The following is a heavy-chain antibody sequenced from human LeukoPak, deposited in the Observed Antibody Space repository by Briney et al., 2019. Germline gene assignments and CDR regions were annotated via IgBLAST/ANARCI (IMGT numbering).Heavy chain of an antibody. Sequence: SVKVSCKASGGTFSSYAISWVRQAPGQGLEWMGRIIPILGIANYAQKFQGRVTITADKSTSTAYMELSSLRTEDTAVYYCARAPVSTVSWGGPFDVWARGTRVTVSS. V-gene: IGHV1-69*04. J-gene: IGHJ3*01. CDR2: IIPILGIA. D-gene: IGHD3-16*01. CDR1: GGTFSSYA. CDR3: ARAPVSTVSWGGPFDV.